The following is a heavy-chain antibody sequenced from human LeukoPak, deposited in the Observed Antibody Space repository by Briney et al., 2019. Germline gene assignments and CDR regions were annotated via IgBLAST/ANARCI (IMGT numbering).Heavy chain of an antibody. J-gene: IGHJ4*02. CDR2: ISRGIGTI. D-gene: IGHD2-15*01. Sequence: GGSLRLSCAVSGFTFNTHSMKWVRQAPGKGLEWIAYISRGIGTIHYADSVKGRFTISRDNAKNSVYLQMNSLRAEDTAVYYCAKDYCRGGNCPLPFFDSWGQGTLVTVSS. V-gene: IGHV3-48*01. CDR1: GFTFNTHS. CDR3: AKDYCRGGNCPLPFFDS.